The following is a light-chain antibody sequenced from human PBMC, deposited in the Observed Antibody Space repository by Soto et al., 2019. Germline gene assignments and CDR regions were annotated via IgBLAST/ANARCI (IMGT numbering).Light chain of an antibody. V-gene: IGKV3-20*01. CDR2: GAA. CDR1: QTVSSTY. Sequence: EVVLTQSPDTRSLFPGEIATLSCTASQTVSSTYFAWYRQKPGQPPRLLIYGAANRATGVPDRFSGSGSGTDFTLTFSRLEPDDLAVYYCQQYYSSPPGFTFGPGTTVEVK. CDR3: QQYYSSPPGFT. J-gene: IGKJ3*01.